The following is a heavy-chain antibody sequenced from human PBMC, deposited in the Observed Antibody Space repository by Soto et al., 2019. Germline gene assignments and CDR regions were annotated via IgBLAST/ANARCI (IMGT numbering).Heavy chain of an antibody. CDR3: ARDWESQMLSRARPPLDY. J-gene: IGHJ4*02. Sequence: ASVKVSCKASGYTFTSYGISWVRQAPGQGLEWMGWISAYNGNTNYAQKLQGRVTMTTDTSTSTAYMELRSLRSDDTAVYYCARDWESQMLSRARPPLDYWGQGTLVTVSS. V-gene: IGHV1-18*01. D-gene: IGHD6-6*01. CDR2: ISAYNGNT. CDR1: GYTFTSYG.